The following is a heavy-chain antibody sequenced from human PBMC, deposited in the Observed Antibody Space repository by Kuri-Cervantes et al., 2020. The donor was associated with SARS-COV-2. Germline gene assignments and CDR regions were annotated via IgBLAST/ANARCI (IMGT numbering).Heavy chain of an antibody. CDR2: IYYSGST. Sequence: SETLSLTCAVYGGSFSSYYWSWIRQPPGKGLEWIGYIYYSGSTNYNPSLKSRVTISVDTSKTQFSLKLSSVTAADTAVYCCARDSAPYSSSLYYCAQRNL. CDR3: ARDSAPYSSSLYY. V-gene: IGHV4-59*01. CDR1: GGSFSSYY. J-gene: IGHJ4*02. D-gene: IGHD6-13*01.